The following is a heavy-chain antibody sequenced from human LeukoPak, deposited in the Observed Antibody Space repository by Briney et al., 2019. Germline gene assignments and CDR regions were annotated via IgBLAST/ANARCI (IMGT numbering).Heavy chain of an antibody. V-gene: IGHV1-69*04. CDR3: ARDLGYCPTTGCYQSRFDP. Sequence: ASVKVSCKASGGTFSSYAISWVRQAPGQGLEWMGRIIPILGIANYAQKFQGRVTITADKSTSTAYMELSSLRSEDTAVYYCARDLGYCPTTGCYQSRFDPWGQGTLVTVSS. CDR1: GGTFSSYA. J-gene: IGHJ5*02. D-gene: IGHD2-2*01. CDR2: IIPILGIA.